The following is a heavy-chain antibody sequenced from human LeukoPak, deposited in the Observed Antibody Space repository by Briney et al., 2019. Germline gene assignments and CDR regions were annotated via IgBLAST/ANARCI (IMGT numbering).Heavy chain of an antibody. CDR3: ARVRDGSPSYFDY. D-gene: IGHD5-24*01. CDR2: ISTYNGNT. J-gene: IGHJ4*02. V-gene: IGHV1-18*01. Sequence: ASVKVSCKASGYTFTSYAFSWVRQAPGQGLEWMGWISTYNGNTKYAQKLQGRVTMTTDTSTTTAYMELRSLRSDDTAVFYCARVRDGSPSYFDYGGKGTLVTVSS. CDR1: GYTFTSYA.